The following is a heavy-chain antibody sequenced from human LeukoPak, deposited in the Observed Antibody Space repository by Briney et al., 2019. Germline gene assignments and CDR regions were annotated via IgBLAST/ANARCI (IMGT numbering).Heavy chain of an antibody. CDR2: IYNSGST. CDR3: ARTMIRGLSPFDF. D-gene: IGHD3-10*01. V-gene: IGHV4-61*08. CDR1: GGSISSGGYY. J-gene: IGHJ4*02. Sequence: QVQLQESGRGLVKPSQTLSLTCTVSGGSISSGGYYWSWIRQPPGKGLEWIGYIYNSGSTNYNPSLKSRVTISVDTSKNQFSLRPSSVTAADTAVYYCARTMIRGLSPFDFWGQGTLVTVSS.